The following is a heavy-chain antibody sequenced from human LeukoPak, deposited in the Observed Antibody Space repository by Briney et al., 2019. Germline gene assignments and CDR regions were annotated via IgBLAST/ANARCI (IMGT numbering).Heavy chain of an antibody. CDR1: GYSFTSYW. V-gene: IGHV5-51*01. CDR2: IYPGDSDT. D-gene: IGHD3-9*01. CDR3: ARQLRYFDWLSYFDY. J-gene: IGHJ4*02. Sequence: GESLKSSCKGSGYSFTSYWIGWVRQMPGKGLEWMGIIYPGDSDTRYSPSFQGQVTISADKSISTAYLQWSSLKASDTAMYYCARQLRYFDWLSYFDYWGQGTLVTVSS.